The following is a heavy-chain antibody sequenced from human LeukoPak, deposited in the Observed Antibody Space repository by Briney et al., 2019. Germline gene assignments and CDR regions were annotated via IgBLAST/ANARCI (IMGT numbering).Heavy chain of an antibody. V-gene: IGHV1-18*01. J-gene: IGHJ3*02. Sequence: ASVEVSCKASGYTFTSYGISWVRRAPGQGLEWMGWISAYNGNTNYAQKLQGRVTMTTDTSTSTAYMELRSLRSDDTAVYYCAREGGPYSSGWYRGGPYDAFDIWGQGTMVTVSS. CDR1: GYTFTSYG. D-gene: IGHD6-19*01. CDR2: ISAYNGNT. CDR3: AREGGPYSSGWYRGGPYDAFDI.